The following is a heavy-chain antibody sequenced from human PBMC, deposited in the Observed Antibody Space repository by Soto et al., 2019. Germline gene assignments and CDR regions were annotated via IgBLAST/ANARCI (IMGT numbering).Heavy chain of an antibody. Sequence: GGSLRLSCAVSGFTFDDNAMHWVRQAPEKGLEWVSGINWKSDIGYADSVKGRFTISRDNAENSLYLQMNSLRVDDTAVYSCVRGGGGGLFEHWGQGVLVTVSS. D-gene: IGHD2-21*01. CDR1: GFTFDDNA. CDR3: VRGGGGGLFEH. CDR2: INWKSDI. V-gene: IGHV3-9*01. J-gene: IGHJ4*02.